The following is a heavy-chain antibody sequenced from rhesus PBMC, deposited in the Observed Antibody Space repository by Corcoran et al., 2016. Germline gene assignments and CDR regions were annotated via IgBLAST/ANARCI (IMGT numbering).Heavy chain of an antibody. Sequence: QLQLQESGPGLVKPSETLSLTCAVSGGSISRNYWSWISQPPGTGLEWIGRISGSGGSTDYNPSLKSRVTISTDTSKNQFSLKLSSVTAADTAVYYCARDRVTIFGVVITFDYWGQGVLVTVSS. CDR1: GGSISRNY. CDR3: ARDRVTIFGVVITFDY. D-gene: IGHD3-3*01. J-gene: IGHJ4*01. V-gene: IGHV4-173*01. CDR2: ISGSGGST.